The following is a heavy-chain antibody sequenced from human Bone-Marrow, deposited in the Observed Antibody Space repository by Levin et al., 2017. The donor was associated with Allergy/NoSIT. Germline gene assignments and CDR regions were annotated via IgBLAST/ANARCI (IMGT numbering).Heavy chain of an antibody. V-gene: IGHV1-24*01. D-gene: IGHD3-10*01. CDR2: FDPVDGIT. CDR1: GHTLTESS. J-gene: IGHJ4*02. Sequence: GASVKVSCKVSGHTLTESSMHWVRQAPGKGLEWMGGFDPVDGITTYAQKFQGRITMTGDTSTDTAYMELSSLRSEDTAVYYCSTRPPLYYYSVFDYWGQGTLVTVSS. CDR3: STRPPLYYYSVFDY.